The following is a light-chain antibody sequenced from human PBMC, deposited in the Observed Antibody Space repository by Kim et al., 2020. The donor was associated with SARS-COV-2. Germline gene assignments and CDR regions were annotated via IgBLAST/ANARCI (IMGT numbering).Light chain of an antibody. CDR1: QSIGSL. CDR3: QQYNTNSPWT. Sequence: DIQMTQSPSTLSASVGDRVTITCRASQSIGSLLAWFQQKSGKAPKVLIYEASNLESGVPSRFSGSGSGTEFTLTISSLEVDDFATYYCQQYNTNSPWTFGQGTKVDIK. V-gene: IGKV1-5*03. J-gene: IGKJ1*01. CDR2: EAS.